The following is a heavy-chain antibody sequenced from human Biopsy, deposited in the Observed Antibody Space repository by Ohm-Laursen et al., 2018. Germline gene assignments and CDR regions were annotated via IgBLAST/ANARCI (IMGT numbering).Heavy chain of an antibody. J-gene: IGHJ6*02. D-gene: IGHD3-10*01. CDR2: ITNSGGTV. Sequence: SLRLSCAASGFTFRDYYMIWIRQPPGKGLEWVSYITNSGGTVYYEDSVKGRFTVSRDNAENSLYLQMDRLRAEDTAVYYCARPPWGHAYGYYNGMDVWGQGTTVIVSS. CDR3: ARPPWGHAYGYYNGMDV. V-gene: IGHV3-11*01. CDR1: GFTFRDYY.